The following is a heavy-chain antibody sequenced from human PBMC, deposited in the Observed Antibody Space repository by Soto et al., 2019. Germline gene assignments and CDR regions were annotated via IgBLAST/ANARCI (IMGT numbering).Heavy chain of an antibody. CDR3: ASRLPGIAVAGTYDYYYAMDV. V-gene: IGHV1-69*13. D-gene: IGHD6-19*01. CDR2: IIPIFGTA. J-gene: IGHJ6*02. CDR1: GGTFSSYA. Sequence: SVKVSCKASGGTFSSYAISWVRQAPGQGLEWMGGIIPIFGTANYAQKFQGRVTITADESTSTAYMELSSLRSEDTAVYYCASRLPGIAVAGTYDYYYAMDVWGQVTTATVSS.